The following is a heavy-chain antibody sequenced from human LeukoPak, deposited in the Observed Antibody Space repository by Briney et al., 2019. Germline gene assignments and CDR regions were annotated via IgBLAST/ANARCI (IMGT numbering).Heavy chain of an antibody. CDR1: GGSISSGDYS. D-gene: IGHD5-18*01. J-gene: IGHJ6*03. CDR3: ASPAMAFIDQGRYNYYYYMDV. CDR2: IYYSGRT. Sequence: PSETLSLTCAVSGGSISSGDYSWSWIRQPPGKGLEWIGYIYYSGRTYYNPSLKSRVTISIDTSKNQFSLKLSSVTAADTAVYYCASPAMAFIDQGRYNYYYYMDVWGKGTTVTVSS. V-gene: IGHV4-30-4*07.